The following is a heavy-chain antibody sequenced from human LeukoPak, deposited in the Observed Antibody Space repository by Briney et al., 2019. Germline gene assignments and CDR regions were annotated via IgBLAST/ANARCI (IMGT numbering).Heavy chain of an antibody. V-gene: IGHV1-18*01. Sequence: GASVKVSCKXSGYTFTSYGISWVRQAPRQGLEWMGWISAYNGNTNYTQKLQGRVTMTTDTSTSTAYMELRSLRSDDTAVYYCARERPAATNWFDPWGQGTLVTVSS. CDR2: ISAYNGNT. CDR3: ARERPAATNWFDP. D-gene: IGHD2-2*01. J-gene: IGHJ5*02. CDR1: GYTFTSYG.